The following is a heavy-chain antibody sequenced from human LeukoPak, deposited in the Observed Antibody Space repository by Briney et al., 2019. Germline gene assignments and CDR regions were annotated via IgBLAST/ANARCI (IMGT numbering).Heavy chain of an antibody. CDR1: GGSISSYY. Sequence: SETLSLTCTVSGGSISSYYWSWIRQPPGKGLEWIGYIYYSGSTNYNPSLKSRVTISVDTSKNQFSLKLSPVTAADTAVYYCAREKNYYDSSGYYLGNWFDPWGQGTLVTVSS. CDR3: AREKNYYDSSGYYLGNWFDP. J-gene: IGHJ5*02. V-gene: IGHV4-59*01. D-gene: IGHD3-22*01. CDR2: IYYSGST.